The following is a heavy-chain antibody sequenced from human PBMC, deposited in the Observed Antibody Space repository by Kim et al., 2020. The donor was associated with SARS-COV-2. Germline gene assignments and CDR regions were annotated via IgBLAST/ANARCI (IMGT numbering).Heavy chain of an antibody. D-gene: IGHD6-13*01. Sequence: GGSLRLSCAASGFTFDDYAMHWVRQAPGKGLEWVSGISWNSGSIGYADSVKGRFTISRDNAKNSLYLQMNSLRAEDTALYYCAKDIGGYSGYSSSWSTIQNYYYYGMDVWGQGTTVTVSS. V-gene: IGHV3-9*01. CDR2: ISWNSGSI. CDR1: GFTFDDYA. J-gene: IGHJ6*02. CDR3: AKDIGGYSGYSSSWSTIQNYYYYGMDV.